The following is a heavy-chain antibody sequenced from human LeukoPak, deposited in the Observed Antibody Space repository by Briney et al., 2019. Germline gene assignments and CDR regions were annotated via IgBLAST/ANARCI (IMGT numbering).Heavy chain of an antibody. D-gene: IGHD2-2*01. Sequence: PGGSLRLSCAASGFTFSTYAMSWVRQAPGKGLEWIGEINHSGSTNYNPSLKSRVTISVDTSKNQFSLKLSSVTAADTAVYYCARGRQLVPAHFDYWGQGTLVTVSS. J-gene: IGHJ4*02. CDR3: ARGRQLVPAHFDY. CDR1: GFTFSTYA. CDR2: INHSGST. V-gene: IGHV4-34*01.